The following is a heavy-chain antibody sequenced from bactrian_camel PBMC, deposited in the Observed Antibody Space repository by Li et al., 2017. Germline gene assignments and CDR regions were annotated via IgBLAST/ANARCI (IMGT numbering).Heavy chain of an antibody. J-gene: IGHJ4*01. CDR2: IGSDGGAS. V-gene: IGHV3S6*01. CDR1: GVTVAVYC. D-gene: IGHD7*01. Sequence: VQLVESGGGSVQTGGSLSLSCAASGVTVAVYCMSWVRQAPGKGLEWVAGIGSDGGASTYLDFVKGRFTISRDNAKNTVYLQMNSLKPEDTAMYYCAAARTLVDWARGPAYWGQGTQVTVS. CDR3: AAARTLVDWARGPAY.